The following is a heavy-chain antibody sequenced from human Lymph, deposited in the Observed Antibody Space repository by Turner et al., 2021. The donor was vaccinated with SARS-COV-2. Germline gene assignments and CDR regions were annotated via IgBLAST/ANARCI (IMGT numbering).Heavy chain of an antibody. D-gene: IGHD6-13*01. V-gene: IGHV3-53*02. J-gene: IGHJ6*02. Sequence: EVQLVETGGGLIQPGGSLRLSCAASGIIVSRNYMNWVRQAPGKGLEWVLVIYSGGTTYYADSVKCRFTISRDNSKNTRDLQMNSLRVEDTAVYYCARDLGTYGMDVWGQGTTVTVSS. CDR1: GIIVSRNY. CDR3: ARDLGTYGMDV. CDR2: IYSGGTT.